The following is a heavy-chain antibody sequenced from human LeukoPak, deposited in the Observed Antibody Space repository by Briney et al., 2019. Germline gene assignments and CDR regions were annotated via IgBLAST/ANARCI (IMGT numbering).Heavy chain of an antibody. CDR2: ISWNSGSI. CDR1: GFTFDDYA. D-gene: IGHD6-19*01. CDR3: AKDWGSSGWSPGAN. J-gene: IGHJ4*02. Sequence: GRSLRLSCAASGFTFDDYAMHWVRQAPGKGLEWVSGISWNSGSIGYADSVKGRFTISRDNARNSLYLQMNSLRAEDTALYYCAKDWGSSGWSPGANWGQGTLVTVSS. V-gene: IGHV3-9*01.